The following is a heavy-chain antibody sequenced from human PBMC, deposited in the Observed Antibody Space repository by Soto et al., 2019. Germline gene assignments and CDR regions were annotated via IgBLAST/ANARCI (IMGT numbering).Heavy chain of an antibody. V-gene: IGHV3-30-3*01. J-gene: IGHJ4*02. CDR3: ARDVAFLEMATPPFDY. CDR1: GFTFSSYA. D-gene: IGHD5-12*01. Sequence: QVQLVESGGGVVQPGRSLRLSCAASGFTFSSYAMHWVRQAPGKGLEWVAVISYDGSNKYYADSVKCRFTISRDNSKNTLYLQMNSLRAEDTAVYYCARDVAFLEMATPPFDYWGQGTLVTVSS. CDR2: ISYDGSNK.